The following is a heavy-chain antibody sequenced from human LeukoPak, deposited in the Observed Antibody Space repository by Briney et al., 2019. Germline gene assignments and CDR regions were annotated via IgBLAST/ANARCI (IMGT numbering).Heavy chain of an antibody. J-gene: IGHJ4*02. Sequence: GGSLRLSCAASGFTFSDYYMSWIRQAPGKGLEWVSYISGSGSSIYYADSVKGRFTISGDNAKNSLDLQMNSLGAEDTAVYYCARRSGSYQADFDYWGQGTLVTVSS. V-gene: IGHV3-11*01. D-gene: IGHD1-26*01. CDR1: GFTFSDYY. CDR2: ISGSGSSI. CDR3: ARRSGSYQADFDY.